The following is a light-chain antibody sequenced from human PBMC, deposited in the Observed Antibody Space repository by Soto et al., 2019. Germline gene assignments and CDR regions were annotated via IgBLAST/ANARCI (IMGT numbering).Light chain of an antibody. J-gene: IGKJ1*01. CDR2: GSS. V-gene: IGKV3-15*01. Sequence: IAVTQCAATLSVSLGERFTLACRASQRLXRNFGWYQRKPGQAPRALSXGSSTRATAIPARFSGSGSGREFTLTISSLQSESLSVYDCHQYDICTRWTFGQGTKVDIK. CDR3: HQYDICTRWT. CDR1: QRLXRN.